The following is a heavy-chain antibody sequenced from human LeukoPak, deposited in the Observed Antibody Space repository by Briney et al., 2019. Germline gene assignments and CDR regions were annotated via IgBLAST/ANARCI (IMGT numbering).Heavy chain of an antibody. CDR2: IIPIFGTA. CDR3: ARAYGSGSVADDY. V-gene: IGHV1-69*13. J-gene: IGHJ4*02. CDR1: GGTFSSYA. D-gene: IGHD3-10*01. Sequence: SVKVSCKASGGTFSSYAISWVRQAPGQGLEWMGGIIPIFGTANYAQKFQGRVTITADESTSTAYMELSSLRSEDTAVYYCARAYGSGSVADDYWGQGTLVTVSS.